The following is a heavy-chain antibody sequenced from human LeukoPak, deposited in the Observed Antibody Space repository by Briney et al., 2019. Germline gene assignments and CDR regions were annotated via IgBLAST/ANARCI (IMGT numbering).Heavy chain of an antibody. CDR1: GYTFTSYG. V-gene: IGHV1-18*01. J-gene: IGHJ4*02. D-gene: IGHD3-22*01. CDR3: ATGGHVRVYDSSAYYGHY. CDR2: ISAYNGNT. Sequence: GASVKVSCKASGYTFTSYGISWVRQAPGQGLEWMGWISAYNGNTNYAQKLQGRVTMTTDTSTSTAYMELRSLRSEDTAVYYCATGGHVRVYDSSAYYGHYWGQGTLVTVSS.